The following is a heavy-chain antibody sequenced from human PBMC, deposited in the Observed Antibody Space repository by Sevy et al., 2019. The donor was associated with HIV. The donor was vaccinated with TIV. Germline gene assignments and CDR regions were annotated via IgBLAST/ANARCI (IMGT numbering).Heavy chain of an antibody. V-gene: IGHV3-23*01. CDR2: LSFGCGKI. D-gene: IGHD2-8*01. Sequence: GGSLRLSCAASGFAFYDYSMSWIRQAPGKGLEWVATLSFGCGKINYADSVKGRFTISRDNSENSFYLQMDNLRVEDTALYYCAGEGCTRPHDYWGQGTRVTVSS. CDR1: GFAFYDYS. J-gene: IGHJ4*02. CDR3: AGEGCTRPHDY.